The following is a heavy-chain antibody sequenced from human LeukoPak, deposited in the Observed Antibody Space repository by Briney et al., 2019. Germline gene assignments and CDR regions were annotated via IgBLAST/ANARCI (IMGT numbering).Heavy chain of an antibody. V-gene: IGHV3-66*02. Sequence: GGSLRLSCAASGFTVSSNYMSWVRQAPGKGLEWVSVIYSGGSTYYADSVKGRFTISRDNSKNTLYLQMNSLRAEDTAVYYCARDVRVGATPYYFDYWGQGTLVTVSS. CDR2: IYSGGST. CDR3: ARDVRVGATPYYFDY. J-gene: IGHJ4*02. D-gene: IGHD1-26*01. CDR1: GFTVSSNY.